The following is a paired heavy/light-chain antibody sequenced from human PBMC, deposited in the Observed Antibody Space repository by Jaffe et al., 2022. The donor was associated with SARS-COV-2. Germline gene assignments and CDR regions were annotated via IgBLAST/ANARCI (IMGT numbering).Light chain of an antibody. V-gene: IGKV3-20*01. CDR2: GAS. J-gene: IGKJ4*01. CDR3: QQYGSSIT. CDR1: QSVSSSY. Sequence: EIVLTQSPGTLSLSPGERATLSCRASQSVSSSYLAWYQQKPGQAPRLLIYGASSRATGIPDRFSGSGSGTDFTLTISRLEPEDFAVYYCQQYGSSITFGGGTKVEIK.
Heavy chain of an antibody. Sequence: QVQLQESGPGLVKPSETLSLTCTVSGYSISSGYYWGWIRQPPGKGLEWIGSIYHSGSTYYNPSLKSRVTISVDTSKNQFSLKLSSVTAADTAVYYCARGGVGLWFDPGRHNWFDPWGQGTLVTVSS. D-gene: IGHD3-10*01. CDR1: GYSISSGYY. CDR3: ARGGVGLWFDPGRHNWFDP. J-gene: IGHJ5*02. CDR2: IYHSGST. V-gene: IGHV4-38-2*02.